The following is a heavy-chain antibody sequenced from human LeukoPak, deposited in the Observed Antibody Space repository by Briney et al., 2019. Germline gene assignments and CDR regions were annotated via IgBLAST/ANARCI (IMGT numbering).Heavy chain of an antibody. CDR1: GGSISSGGYY. D-gene: IGHD3-9*01. J-gene: IGHJ4*02. Sequence: KPSQTLSLTCTVSGGSISSGGYYWSWIRQPPGKGLEWIGYIYHSGSTYYNPSLKSRVTISVDRSKNQFSLKLSSVTAADTAVYYCARGDILTGYDYWGQGTLVTVSS. CDR3: ARGDILTGYDY. V-gene: IGHV4-30-2*01. CDR2: IYHSGST.